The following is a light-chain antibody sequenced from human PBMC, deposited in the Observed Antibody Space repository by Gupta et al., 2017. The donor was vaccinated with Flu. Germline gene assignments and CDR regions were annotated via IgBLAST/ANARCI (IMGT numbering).Light chain of an antibody. CDR3: QQYDYGPHFT. CDR2: DAS. J-gene: IGKJ3*01. CDR1: EDISKY. V-gene: IGKV1-33*01. Sequence: SSLSASVGDRVAITCQASEDISKYLNWYQQKPGKAPKLLIYDASNLETGVPSRFSGSGSGTHFTLSISSRQPEDIGTYYCQQYDYGPHFTFGPGTXVDVK.